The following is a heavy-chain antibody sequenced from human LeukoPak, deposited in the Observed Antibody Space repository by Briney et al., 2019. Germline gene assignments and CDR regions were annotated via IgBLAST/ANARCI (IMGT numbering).Heavy chain of an antibody. Sequence: GGSLRLSCAASGFTFRTYTMNWVRRAPGRGLEWVASISSSSSHIIYADSAKGRFTISRDNAKNLLFLQMNTLRAEDTAVYYCARDPDYGDSSEVPCYWGQGTLVTVSS. CDR3: ARDPDYGDSSEVPCY. D-gene: IGHD4-23*01. V-gene: IGHV3-21*06. CDR1: GFTFRTYT. CDR2: ISSSSSHI. J-gene: IGHJ4*02.